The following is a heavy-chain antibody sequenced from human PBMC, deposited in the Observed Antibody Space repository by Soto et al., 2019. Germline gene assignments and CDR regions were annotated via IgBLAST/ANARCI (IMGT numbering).Heavy chain of an antibody. V-gene: IGHV3-7*01. D-gene: IGHD4-17*01. Sequence: EVQLVESGGGLGQPGGSLRLSCAASGFTFSSYWMSWVRQAPGKGLEWVANIKQDGSEKYYVDSVKGRFTISRDNAKNSLYLQMNSLRAEDTAVYYCARSFTTVTTRAYGMDVWGQGTTVTVSS. J-gene: IGHJ6*02. CDR2: IKQDGSEK. CDR3: ARSFTTVTTRAYGMDV. CDR1: GFTFSSYW.